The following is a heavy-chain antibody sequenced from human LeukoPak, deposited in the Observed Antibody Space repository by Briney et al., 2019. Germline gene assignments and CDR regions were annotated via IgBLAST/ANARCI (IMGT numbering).Heavy chain of an antibody. J-gene: IGHJ4*02. CDR2: VSGSGSYI. V-gene: IGHV3-21*01. CDR3: ARRYCSSPSCYRGFDY. D-gene: IGHD2-2*02. CDR1: GFTFSSYG. Sequence: PGGSLRLSCAASGFTFSSYGMHWVRQAPGKGLEWVSTVSGSGSYIYYADSVKGRVTISRDNSKNSLYLQMNSLRAEDTAVYYCARRYCSSPSCYRGFDYWGQGTLVTVSA.